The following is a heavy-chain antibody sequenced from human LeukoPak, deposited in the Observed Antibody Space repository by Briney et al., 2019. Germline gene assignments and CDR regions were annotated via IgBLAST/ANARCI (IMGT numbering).Heavy chain of an antibody. Sequence: GGSLRLSCAASRFTFNSYSMNWVRQAPGKGLEWVSYISSSSTTIHYADSVKGRFTISRDNAKNSLYLQMNSLRDEDTAVYYCARDLTYNYETSGYRWGQGTLVTVSS. CDR1: RFTFNSYS. V-gene: IGHV3-48*02. D-gene: IGHD3-22*01. CDR2: ISSSSTTI. J-gene: IGHJ4*02. CDR3: ARDLTYNYETSGYR.